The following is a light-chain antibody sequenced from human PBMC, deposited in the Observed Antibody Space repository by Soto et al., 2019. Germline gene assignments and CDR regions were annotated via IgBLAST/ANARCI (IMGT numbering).Light chain of an antibody. V-gene: IGKV1-5*01. CDR1: QSISSW. CDR3: LQFNTLPWT. CDR2: DAS. Sequence: DIQMTQSPSTLSASLGDRVTITCRASQSISSWLAWYQQKPGKAPKLLIYDASSLESGVPSRFSGSGSGTEFTLTISSLQPDDFATYYCLQFNTLPWTFGQGTKVDIK. J-gene: IGKJ1*01.